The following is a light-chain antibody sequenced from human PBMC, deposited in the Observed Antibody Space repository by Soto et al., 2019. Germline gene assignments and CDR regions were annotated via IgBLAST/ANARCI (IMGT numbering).Light chain of an antibody. J-gene: IGLJ2*01. CDR1: SSDIGGYNY. CDR3: SSYAGTNKLL. CDR2: EVY. V-gene: IGLV2-8*01. Sequence: QSALTQPPSASGSPGQSVTISCTGSSSDIGGYNYVSWYQQHPGKAPKLMIYEVYKRPSGVPDRFSGSKSGNTASLTVSGLQAEDEADYYCSSYAGTNKLLFGGGTQLTVL.